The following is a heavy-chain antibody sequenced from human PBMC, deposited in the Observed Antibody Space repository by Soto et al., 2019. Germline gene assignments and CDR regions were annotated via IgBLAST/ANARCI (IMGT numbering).Heavy chain of an antibody. Sequence: SETLSLSCAVAGGYSIGGGYSWSWIRKPPGKGLEWIGYIYHSGSTYYNPSLKSRVTISVDRSKNQFSLKLSSVTAADTAVYYCARVRVAPMVRGVIGAFDIWGQGTMVTVSS. J-gene: IGHJ3*02. CDR3: ARVRVAPMVRGVIGAFDI. D-gene: IGHD3-10*01. V-gene: IGHV4-30-2*01. CDR1: GGYSIGGGYS. CDR2: IYHSGST.